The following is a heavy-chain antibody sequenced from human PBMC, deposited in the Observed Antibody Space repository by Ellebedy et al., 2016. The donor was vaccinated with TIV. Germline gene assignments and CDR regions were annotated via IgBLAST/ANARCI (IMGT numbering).Heavy chain of an antibody. CDR1: GGSFSGYY. CDR2: INHSGST. V-gene: IGHV4-34*01. J-gene: IGHJ5*01. D-gene: IGHD3-22*01. Sequence: SETLSLTXAVYGGSFSGYYWSWIRQPPGKGLEWIGEINHSGSTNYDPSLKSRVTISVETSKNQFSLKLHSVTAADRAVYYCARGRQSYDTSAYYLDSWGQGTLVTVSS. CDR3: ARGRQSYDTSAYYLDS.